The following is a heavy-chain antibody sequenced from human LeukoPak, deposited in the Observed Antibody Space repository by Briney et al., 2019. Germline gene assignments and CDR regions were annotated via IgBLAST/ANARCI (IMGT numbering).Heavy chain of an antibody. CDR1: GFIFSGYS. V-gene: IGHV3-21*01. Sequence: GGSLRLSCVASGFIFSGYSMNWVRQAPGKGLEWVSSISSSSTYIYYADSLKGRFTISRDNAKNSLYLHMNSLRAEDTAVYYCARGIEVGSGYMDVWGKGTTVTISS. D-gene: IGHD3-22*01. CDR3: ARGIEVGSGYMDV. J-gene: IGHJ6*03. CDR2: ISSSSTYI.